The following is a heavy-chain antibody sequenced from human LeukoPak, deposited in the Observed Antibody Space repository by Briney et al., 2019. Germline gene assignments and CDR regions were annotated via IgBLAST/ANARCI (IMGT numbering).Heavy chain of an antibody. CDR3: ARDRDIGGSSPFDY. Sequence: SVKVTCKASGGTFSSYAISWVRQAPGQGLEWMGGIIPIFGTANYAQKFQGRVTITADESTSTAYMELSSLRSEDTAVYYCARDRDIGGSSPFDYWGQGTLVTVSS. CDR2: IIPIFGTA. D-gene: IGHD1-26*01. J-gene: IGHJ4*02. V-gene: IGHV1-69*01. CDR1: GGTFSSYA.